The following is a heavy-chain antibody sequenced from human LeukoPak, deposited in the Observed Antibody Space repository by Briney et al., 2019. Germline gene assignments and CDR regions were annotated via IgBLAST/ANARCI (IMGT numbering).Heavy chain of an antibody. CDR3: ARKGDIVVVPAAN. CDR1: GFTLSDYY. Sequence: GGSLRLSSAASGFTLSDYYMSWIRQAPGKGLEWVSYISSSGSTIYYADSVKGRFTISRDNAKNSLYLQMNSLRAEDTAVYYCARKGDIVVVPAANWGQGTLVTVSS. V-gene: IGHV3-11*01. CDR2: ISSSGSTI. D-gene: IGHD2-2*01. J-gene: IGHJ4*02.